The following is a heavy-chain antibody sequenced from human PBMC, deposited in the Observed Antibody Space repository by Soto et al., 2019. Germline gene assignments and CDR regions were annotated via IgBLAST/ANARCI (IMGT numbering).Heavy chain of an antibody. J-gene: IGHJ4*02. V-gene: IGHV3-30*18. CDR3: AKGPRYSSGWYSVHY. D-gene: IGHD6-19*01. Sequence: GGSLRLSCAASGFTFSSYGMHWVRQAPGKGLEWVAVISYDGSNKYYADSVKGRFTISRDNSKNTLYLQMNSLRAEDTAVYYCAKGPRYSSGWYSVHYWGQGTLVTVSS. CDR1: GFTFSSYG. CDR2: ISYDGSNK.